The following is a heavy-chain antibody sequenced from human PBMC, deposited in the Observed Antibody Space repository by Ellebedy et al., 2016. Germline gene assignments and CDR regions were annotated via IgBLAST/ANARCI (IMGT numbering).Heavy chain of an antibody. D-gene: IGHD4-17*01. CDR3: VHRTTVTSVDY. CDR1: GFSLSPSEVV. CDR2: IYGHDDK. V-gene: IGHV2-5*01. Sequence: SGPTLVKPTQTLTLTCTFSGFSLSPSEVVVGWVRPPPGRAPEWLAFIYGHDDKRYSPSLRNRLTITKDTSKNQVVLTLTNMDPVDTATYYCVHRTTVTSVDYWGQGTLVTVSS. J-gene: IGHJ4*02.